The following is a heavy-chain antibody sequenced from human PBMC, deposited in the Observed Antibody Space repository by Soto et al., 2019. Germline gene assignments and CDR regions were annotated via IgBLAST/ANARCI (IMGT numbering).Heavy chain of an antibody. J-gene: IGHJ6*02. CDR1: GYTFTGYY. CDR2: INPSSGGT. Sequence: ASVKVSCKASGYTFTGYYMHWVRQAPGQGLEWMGWINPSSGGTNYAQKFQGRVTMTRDTSISTAYMELSRLRSDDTAVYYCARDRRYYDFWSGYYWYYYYYGMDVWGQGTTVTVSS. V-gene: IGHV1-2*02. D-gene: IGHD3-3*01. CDR3: ARDRRYYDFWSGYYWYYYYYGMDV.